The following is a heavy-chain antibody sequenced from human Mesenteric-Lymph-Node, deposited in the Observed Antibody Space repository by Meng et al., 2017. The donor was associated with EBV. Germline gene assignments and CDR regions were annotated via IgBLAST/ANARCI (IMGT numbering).Heavy chain of an antibody. V-gene: IGHV4-4*02. CDR2: IYQSVST. Sequence: VHMQESGPGLVKPSGPLSLTCAVSGDSFSSSNGWSWVRQPPGKGLEWIGEIYQSVSTNYNPSLKSRVTISVDKSKNHFSLKLSSVSAADTAVYYCARAWEVVKFDYWGQGTLVTVSS. CDR1: GDSFSSSNG. D-gene: IGHD3-22*01. J-gene: IGHJ4*02. CDR3: ARAWEVVKFDY.